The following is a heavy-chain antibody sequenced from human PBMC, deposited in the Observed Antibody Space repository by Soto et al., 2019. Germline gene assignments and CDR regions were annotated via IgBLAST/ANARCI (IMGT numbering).Heavy chain of an antibody. CDR1: GYTFTSYG. CDR2: ISAYNGNT. Sequence: VKVSCKASGYTFTSYGISWVRQAPGQGLEWMGWISAYNGNTNYAQKLQGRVTMTTDTSTSTAYMELRSLRSDDTAVYYCASPSFASPMYCSGGSCHLAYWGQGTLVTVSS. D-gene: IGHD2-15*01. J-gene: IGHJ4*02. V-gene: IGHV1-18*01. CDR3: ASPSFASPMYCSGGSCHLAY.